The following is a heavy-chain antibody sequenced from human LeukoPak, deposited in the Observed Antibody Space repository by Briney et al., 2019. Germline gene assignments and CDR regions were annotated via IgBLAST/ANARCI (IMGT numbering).Heavy chain of an antibody. D-gene: IGHD6-13*01. CDR2: IYYSGST. CDR3: ASKSSSWADYYYGMDV. V-gene: IGHV4-59*12. CDR1: GGSISSYY. J-gene: IGHJ6*02. Sequence: SETLSLTCTVSGGSISSYYWSWIRQPPGKGLEWIGYIYYSGSTNYNPSLKSRVTISVDTSKNQFSLKLSSVTAADTAVYYCASKSSSWADYYYGMDVWGQGTTVTVSS.